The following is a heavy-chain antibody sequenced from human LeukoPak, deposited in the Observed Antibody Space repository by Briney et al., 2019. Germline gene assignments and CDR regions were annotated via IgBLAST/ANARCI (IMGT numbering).Heavy chain of an antibody. J-gene: IGHJ6*02. CDR3: AKDTSGSTSYSYHYGMDV. D-gene: IGHD1-26*01. CDR1: GFTFSSYA. V-gene: IGHV3-23*01. Sequence: GGSLRLSCVTSGFTFSSYAMSWVRQAPGRGLEWVSVISGSGGTTYYADSVKGRFTISRDNSKSTLYLQMNSLRAEDTAVYYCAKDTSGSTSYSYHYGMDVWGQGTTVTVSS. CDR2: ISGSGGTT.